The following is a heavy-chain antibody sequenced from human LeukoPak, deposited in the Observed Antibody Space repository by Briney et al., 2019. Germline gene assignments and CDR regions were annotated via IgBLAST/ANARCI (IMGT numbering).Heavy chain of an antibody. CDR1: GVSLSNYA. Sequence: QPGGSLRLSCAASGVSLSNYAMSWVRQAPGKGLEWVSLIGGSGRSTYYADSVKGRFTISRDNSKNTLYLQMNSLRAEDTAMYYCARNILFAFDVRGQGTMVTVSS. J-gene: IGHJ3*01. CDR2: IGGSGRST. V-gene: IGHV3-23*01. CDR3: ARNILFAFDV.